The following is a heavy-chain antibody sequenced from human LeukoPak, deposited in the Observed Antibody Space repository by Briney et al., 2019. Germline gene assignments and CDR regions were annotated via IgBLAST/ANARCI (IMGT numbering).Heavy chain of an antibody. J-gene: IGHJ4*02. D-gene: IGHD3-16*01. CDR3: GRTFPPLRTSSAGDL. CDR1: GFTFSDYD. CDR2: ISGRSSHT. V-gene: IGHV3-21*06. Sequence: GSLRLSCSASGFTFSDYDMNWIRQAPGKGLEWISAISGRSSHTYYGDSVKGRFSISRDNAKNLLYLQMNGLGAEDTAVYYCGRTFPPLRTSSAGDLWGQGTLVTVSS.